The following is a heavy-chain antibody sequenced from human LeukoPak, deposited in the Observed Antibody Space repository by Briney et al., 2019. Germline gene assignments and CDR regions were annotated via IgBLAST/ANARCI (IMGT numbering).Heavy chain of an antibody. CDR1: GFTFDDYA. D-gene: IGHD6-13*01. CDR2: ISWNSGSI. V-gene: IGHV3-9*03. CDR3: AKDMQQLGTGAFDI. Sequence: GRSLRLSCAASGFTFDDYAMHWVRQAPGKGLEWVSGISWNSGSIGYADSVKGRFTISRDNAKNSLYLQMNSLRAEDMALYYCAKDMQQLGTGAFDIWGQGTMVTVSS. J-gene: IGHJ3*02.